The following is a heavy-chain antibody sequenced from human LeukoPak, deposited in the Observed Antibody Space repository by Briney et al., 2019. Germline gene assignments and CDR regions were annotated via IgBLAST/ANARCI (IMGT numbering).Heavy chain of an antibody. D-gene: IGHD3-22*01. V-gene: IGHV1-46*01. J-gene: IGHJ3*02. CDR3: ARVISRTMTDAFDI. Sequence: GASVKVSCKASGYTFTSYYMHWVQQAPGQGLEWMGIINPNAGSTGYAQKFQGRVTVTRDTSTSTVYMELSSLRSEDTAMYYCARVISRTMTDAFDIWGQGTMVTVSS. CDR1: GYTFTSYY. CDR2: INPNAGST.